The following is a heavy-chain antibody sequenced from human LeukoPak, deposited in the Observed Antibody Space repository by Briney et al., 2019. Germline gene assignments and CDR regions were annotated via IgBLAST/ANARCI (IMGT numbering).Heavy chain of an antibody. CDR1: GGSISSGNYD. D-gene: IGHD3-10*01. CDR3: ARDGDYGSGSYYPPPLYYFDY. J-gene: IGHJ4*02. CDR2: SYTSGST. V-gene: IGHV4-61*02. Sequence: PSETLSLTCTVSGGSISSGNYDWSWLRQPAGKGLEWIGRSYTSGSTNYNPSLKSRVTISVDPSKNQFSLRLSSVTAADTAVYYCARDGDYGSGSYYPPPLYYFDYWGQGTLVTVSS.